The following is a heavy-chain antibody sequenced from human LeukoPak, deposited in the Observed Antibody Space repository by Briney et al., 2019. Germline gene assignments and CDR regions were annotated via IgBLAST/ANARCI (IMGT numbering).Heavy chain of an antibody. Sequence: ASVTVSCKASGYTFTSYDINWVRQATGQGLEWMGWMNPNSGNTGYAQKFQGRVTMTRNTSISTAYMELSSLRSEDTAVYYCARGYDSSGYFYYYYYGMDVWGQGTTVTVSS. D-gene: IGHD3-22*01. J-gene: IGHJ6*02. V-gene: IGHV1-8*01. CDR2: MNPNSGNT. CDR3: ARGYDSSGYFYYYYYGMDV. CDR1: GYTFTSYD.